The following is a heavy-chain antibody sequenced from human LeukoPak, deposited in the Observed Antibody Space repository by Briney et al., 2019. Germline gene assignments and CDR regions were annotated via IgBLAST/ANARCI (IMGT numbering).Heavy chain of an antibody. CDR3: AKRGSNTWSDFDY. D-gene: IGHD6-13*01. Sequence: PSETLSLTCTVSGGSISSYHWSWIRQPPGKGLEWIGYIYYSGSTNYNPSLKSRVTISVDTSKNQFSLKLNSVTAADTAVYYCAKRGSNTWSDFDYWGQGTLVTVSS. CDR2: IYYSGST. V-gene: IGHV4-59*08. J-gene: IGHJ4*02. CDR1: GGSISSYH.